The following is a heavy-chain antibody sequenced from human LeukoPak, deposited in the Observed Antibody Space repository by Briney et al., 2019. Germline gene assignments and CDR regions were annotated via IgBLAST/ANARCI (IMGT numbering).Heavy chain of an antibody. CDR3: ARDSLHIYYDSSGYHLDAFDN. D-gene: IGHD3-22*01. CDR1: GYTFTSYG. J-gene: IGHJ3*02. CDR2: ISGYNGNT. V-gene: IGHV1-18*01. Sequence: ASVKVSCKPSGYTFTSYGISWVRQAPGQGLEWMGWISGYNGNTKYAQKLQGRVTMTTDTSTSTAYMEMRSLRSDDTAVYSCARDSLHIYYDSSGYHLDAFDNWGQGTMVTVSS.